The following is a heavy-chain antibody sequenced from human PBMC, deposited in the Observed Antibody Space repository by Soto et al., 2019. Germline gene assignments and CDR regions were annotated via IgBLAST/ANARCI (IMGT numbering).Heavy chain of an antibody. V-gene: IGHV6-1*01. CDR2: TYYRSRWYN. CDR1: GDSVSSNSAA. CDR3: AVTSSLQRYYMDV. D-gene: IGHD4-4*01. J-gene: IGHJ6*03. Sequence: SQTLSLTCVISGDSVSSNSAAWNWIRQSPSRGLEWLGRTYYRSRWYNDYAVSVRSRITVNADTSKNQFSLHLNSVTPEDTAVYYCAVTSSLQRYYMDVWDKGTTVTVSS.